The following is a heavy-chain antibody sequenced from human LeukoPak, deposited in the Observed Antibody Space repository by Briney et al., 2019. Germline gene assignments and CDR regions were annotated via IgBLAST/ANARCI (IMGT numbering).Heavy chain of an antibody. V-gene: IGHV3-30-3*01. D-gene: IGHD3-22*01. CDR3: ARDYDSSGYYYGGGHYFDY. J-gene: IGHJ4*02. CDR1: GFTFSSYA. Sequence: GGSLRLSCAASGFTFSSYAMHWVRQAPGKGLEWVAVTSYDGSNKYYADSVKGRFTISRDNSKNTLYLQMNSLRAEDTAVYYCARDYDSSGYYYGGGHYFDYWGQGTLVTVSS. CDR2: TSYDGSNK.